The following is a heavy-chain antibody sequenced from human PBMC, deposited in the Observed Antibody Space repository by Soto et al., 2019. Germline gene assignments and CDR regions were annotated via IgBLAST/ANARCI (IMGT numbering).Heavy chain of an antibody. J-gene: IGHJ6*03. CDR1: GGTIVSGGYR. CDR2: IYFSGST. D-gene: IGHD4-17*01. V-gene: IGHV4-39*01. CDR3: ARHVPVTTGPYYYYMDV. Sequence: PSQPLRVRWSVAGGTIVSGGYRWGWIRKPPGKGLEWIGTIYFSGSTYYNPSLKSRVTISVDTSKNQFSLKLSSVTAADTAVYYCARHVPVTTGPYYYYMDVWGNGTTVTVSS.